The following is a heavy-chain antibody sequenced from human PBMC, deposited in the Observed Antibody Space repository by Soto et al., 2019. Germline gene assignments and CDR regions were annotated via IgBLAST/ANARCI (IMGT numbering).Heavy chain of an antibody. Sequence: SETLSLTCAVSGGSISSSNWWSWVRQPPGKGLEWIGEIYHSGSTNYNPSLKSRVTISVDKSKNQFSLKLSSVTAADTAVYYCARDLGNPGYSSSRDWFDPWGQGTLVTVSS. CDR2: IYHSGST. V-gene: IGHV4-4*02. J-gene: IGHJ5*02. CDR3: ARDLGNPGYSSSRDWFDP. CDR1: GGSISSSNW. D-gene: IGHD6-13*01.